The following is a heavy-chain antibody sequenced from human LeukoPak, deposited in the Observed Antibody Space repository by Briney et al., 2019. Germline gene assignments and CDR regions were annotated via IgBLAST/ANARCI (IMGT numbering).Heavy chain of an antibody. CDR1: AFTFSSYW. Sequence: GGSLRLSCAASAFTFSSYWMNWARQAPGKGLEWVASINHNGNVNYYVDSVKGRFTISRDNAKNSLYLQMSNLRAEDTAVYFCARGGGLDVWGQGATVTVSS. V-gene: IGHV3-7*03. J-gene: IGHJ6*02. CDR3: ARGGGLDV. D-gene: IGHD3-16*01. CDR2: INHNGNVN.